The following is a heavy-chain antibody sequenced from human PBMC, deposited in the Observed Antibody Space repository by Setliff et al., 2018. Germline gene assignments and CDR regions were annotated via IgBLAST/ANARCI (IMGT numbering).Heavy chain of an antibody. V-gene: IGHV4-38-2*02. CDR2: ILFSGDT. Sequence: PSETLSLTCAVSANTLSTSYYWGWVRQPPGKGLEWIGRILFSGDTYYNPSLNSRVTISADTSKNQFSLNLSSVTAADTAVYYCARDNRTRHYMDVWGKGTTVTVSS. CDR1: ANTLSTSYY. CDR3: ARDNRTRHYMDV. J-gene: IGHJ6*03.